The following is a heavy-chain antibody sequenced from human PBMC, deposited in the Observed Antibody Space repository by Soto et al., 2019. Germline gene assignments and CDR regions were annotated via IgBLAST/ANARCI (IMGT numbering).Heavy chain of an antibody. Sequence: GGSLRLSCAASGFTFSTYDMHWVRQAPGKGPEWVAVISYDGKDKYYADSVKGRFTISRDNSKNTLYVQMNSLRAEDTAVYYCARNSSGRYFDLWGRGTLVT. J-gene: IGHJ2*01. D-gene: IGHD3-22*01. CDR2: ISYDGKDK. V-gene: IGHV3-30*04. CDR3: ARNSSGRYFDL. CDR1: GFTFSTYD.